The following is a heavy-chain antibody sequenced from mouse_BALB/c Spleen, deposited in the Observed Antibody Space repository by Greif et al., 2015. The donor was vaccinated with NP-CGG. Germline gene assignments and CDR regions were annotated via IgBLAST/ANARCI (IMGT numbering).Heavy chain of an antibody. CDR3: ARSDGYFDY. CDR2: INPSTGYT. D-gene: IGHD2-3*01. V-gene: IGHV1-7*01. Sequence: VHLVESGAELAKPGASVKMSCKASGYTFTSYWMHWVKQRPGQGLEWIGYINPSTGYTEYNQKFKDKATLTADKSSSTAYMQLSSLTSEDSAVYYCARSDGYFDYWGQGTTLTVPS. CDR1: GYTFTSYW. J-gene: IGHJ2*01.